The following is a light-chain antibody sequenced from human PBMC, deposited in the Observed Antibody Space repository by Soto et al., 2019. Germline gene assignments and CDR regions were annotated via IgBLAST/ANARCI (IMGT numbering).Light chain of an antibody. J-gene: IGLJ2*01. CDR1: LSNIGNNH. Sequence: QSVLTQPPSVSAAPGQKVTIPCSGSLSNIGNNHVSWYQQFPGTAPKLLIYDSDARLAGVPDRFSASKSGASATLDIAGLQAADEADYYCETWDSSLSSGVFGGGTQLTVL. V-gene: IGLV1-51*01. CDR2: DSD. CDR3: ETWDSSLSSGV.